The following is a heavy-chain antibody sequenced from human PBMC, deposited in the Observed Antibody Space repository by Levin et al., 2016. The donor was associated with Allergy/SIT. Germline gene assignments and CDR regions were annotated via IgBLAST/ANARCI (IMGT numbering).Heavy chain of an antibody. CDR2: IDGDGINT. D-gene: IGHD1-26*01. J-gene: IGHJ4*02. Sequence: GESLKISCTASGFPFSNYYMHWVRQAPGKGLVWVSRIDGDGINTNYADSAKGRFSVSRDNAKNTVYLQITSLRVEDTAVYYCARGMPGTPPANDYWGQGTLVTVSS. CDR1: GFPFSNYY. CDR3: ARGMPGTPPANDY. V-gene: IGHV3-74*01.